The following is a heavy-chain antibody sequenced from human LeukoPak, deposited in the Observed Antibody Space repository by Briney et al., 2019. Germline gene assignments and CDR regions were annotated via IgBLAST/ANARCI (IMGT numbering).Heavy chain of an antibody. J-gene: IGHJ3*02. CDR1: AYTFTNYY. CDR2: INTNIGGT. V-gene: IGHV1-2*06. Sequence: ASVKISCKASAYTFTNYYIHGVRRAPGQGLEWMGRINTNIGGTDYAQEFQGRVTMTRDSSISTAYMDLSRLTSDDTAVYYCARDSQSWFYYDSSGFDAFDIWGQGTMVTVSS. D-gene: IGHD3-22*01. CDR3: ARDSQSWFYYDSSGFDAFDI.